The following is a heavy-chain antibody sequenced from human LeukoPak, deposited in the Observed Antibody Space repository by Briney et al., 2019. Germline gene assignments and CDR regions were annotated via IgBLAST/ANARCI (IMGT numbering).Heavy chain of an antibody. CDR2: ISGSGGST. CDR1: GFTFTSYA. V-gene: IGHV3-23*01. CDR3: ARVSDILTGYDPMVY. J-gene: IGHJ4*02. D-gene: IGHD3-9*01. Sequence: GGSLRLSCAASGFTFTSYAMNWVRQAPGKGLEWVSAISGSGGSTFYADSVKGRFTISRDNSKSTLYLQMNSLRAEDTAVYYCARVSDILTGYDPMVYWGQGTLVTVSS.